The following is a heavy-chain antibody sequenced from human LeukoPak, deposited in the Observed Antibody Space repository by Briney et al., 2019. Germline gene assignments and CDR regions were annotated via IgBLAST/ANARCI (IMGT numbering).Heavy chain of an antibody. V-gene: IGHV1-18*01. Sequence: ASVKVSCKASGYSFSKYSISWVRQAPGQGLEWMGWISGYNGDTTYAQKFRGRVTMTTDTSTTTAYMELRSLRSDDTAVYYCARLENAGDYWGQGTLVTASS. CDR3: ARLENAGDY. J-gene: IGHJ4*02. CDR1: GYSFSKYS. D-gene: IGHD5-24*01. CDR2: ISGYNGDT.